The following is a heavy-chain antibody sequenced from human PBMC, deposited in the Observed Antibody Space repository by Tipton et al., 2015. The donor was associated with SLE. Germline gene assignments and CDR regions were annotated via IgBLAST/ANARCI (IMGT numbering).Heavy chain of an antibody. D-gene: IGHD6-13*01. CDR1: GGSISSHY. Sequence: LRLSCTVSGGSISSHYWSWIRQPPGKGLEWIGYIYYSGSTNYNPSLKSRVTISVDTSKNQFSLKLSSVTAADTAVYYCARVGIAASGYFDYWGQGTLVTVSS. CDR2: IYYSGST. CDR3: ARVGIAASGYFDY. V-gene: IGHV4-59*11. J-gene: IGHJ4*02.